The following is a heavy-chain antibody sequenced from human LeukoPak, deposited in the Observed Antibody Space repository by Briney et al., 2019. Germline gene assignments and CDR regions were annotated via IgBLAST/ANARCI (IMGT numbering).Heavy chain of an antibody. V-gene: IGHV3-72*01. CDR2: TRNKANSYTT. CDR1: GFTFSDHY. CDR3: ATFDY. J-gene: IGHJ4*02. Sequence: PGGSLRLSCAASGFTFSDHYMGWVRQAPGKGLEWVGRTRNKANSYTTEYAASVKGRFTISRNDSKNSLYLQMNSLKTEDTAVYYCATFDYWGQGTLVTVSS.